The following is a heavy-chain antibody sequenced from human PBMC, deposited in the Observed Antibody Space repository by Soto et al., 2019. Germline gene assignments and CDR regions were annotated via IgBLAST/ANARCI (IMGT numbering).Heavy chain of an antibody. CDR3: AKEELLWFGEGKKFDP. Sequence: PGGSLRLSCAASGFTFSSYGMHWVRQAPGKGLEWVAVISYDGSNKYYADSVKGRFTISRDNSKNTLYLQMNSLRAEDTAVYYCAKEELLWFGEGKKFDPWGQGT. CDR2: ISYDGSNK. V-gene: IGHV3-30*18. J-gene: IGHJ5*02. D-gene: IGHD3-10*01. CDR1: GFTFSSYG.